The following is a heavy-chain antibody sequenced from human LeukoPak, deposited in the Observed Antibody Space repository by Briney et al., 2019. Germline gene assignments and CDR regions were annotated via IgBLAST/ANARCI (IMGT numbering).Heavy chain of an antibody. CDR1: GGSISSYY. D-gene: IGHD3-10*01. J-gene: IGHJ4*02. Sequence: PSETLSLTCTVSGGSISSYYWSWIRQPPRKGLEWIGYIYYSGSTNYNPSLKSRVTISVDTSKNQFSLKLSSVTAADTAVYYCARRKDDYYGSGTFDYWGQGTLVTVSS. CDR2: IYYSGST. CDR3: ARRKDDYYGSGTFDY. V-gene: IGHV4-59*08.